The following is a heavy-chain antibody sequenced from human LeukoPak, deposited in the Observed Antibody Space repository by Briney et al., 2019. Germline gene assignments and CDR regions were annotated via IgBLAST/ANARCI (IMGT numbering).Heavy chain of an antibody. V-gene: IGHV1-2*02. Sequence: GASVKVSCKASGYTFTGYYMHWVRQAPGQGLEWMGWINPNSGGTDYAQKFQGRVTMTRDTSISTAYMELSRLRSDDTAVYYCARYCSSTSCSQDYWGQGTLVTVSS. CDR2: INPNSGGT. D-gene: IGHD2-2*01. CDR1: GYTFTGYY. J-gene: IGHJ4*02. CDR3: ARYCSSTSCSQDY.